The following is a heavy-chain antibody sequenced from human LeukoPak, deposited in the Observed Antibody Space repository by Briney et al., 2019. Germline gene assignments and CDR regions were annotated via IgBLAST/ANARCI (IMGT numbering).Heavy chain of an antibody. D-gene: IGHD3-9*01. Sequence: GGSLRLSCAASGFTFSSYEMNWVRQASGKGLEWVSYISSSGSTIYYADSVKGRFTISRDNAKNSLYLQMNSLRAEDTAVYYCARDPLPYYDILTGPYWGQGTLVTVSS. V-gene: IGHV3-48*03. CDR2: ISSSGSTI. CDR1: GFTFSSYE. J-gene: IGHJ4*02. CDR3: ARDPLPYYDILTGPY.